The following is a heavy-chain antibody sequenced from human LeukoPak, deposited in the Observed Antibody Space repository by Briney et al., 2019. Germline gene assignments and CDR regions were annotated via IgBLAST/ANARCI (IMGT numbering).Heavy chain of an antibody. J-gene: IGHJ5*02. V-gene: IGHV3-7*01. CDR3: ARPLLYYYGSETYFWFDL. D-gene: IGHD3-10*01. Sequence: PGGSLRLSCAASGFTFTTYWMGWVRQAPGKGLEWVASIKQDGSEKYYVDSVKGRFTISRDSAENTVYLQMKSLKGEDTAFYYCARPLLYYYGSETYFWFDLWGQETLVTVSS. CDR1: GFTFTTYW. CDR2: IKQDGSEK.